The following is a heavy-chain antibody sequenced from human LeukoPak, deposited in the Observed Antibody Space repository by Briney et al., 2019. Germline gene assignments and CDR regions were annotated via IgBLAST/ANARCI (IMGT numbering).Heavy chain of an antibody. CDR1: GFTFDDYA. V-gene: IGHV3-9*01. D-gene: IGHD4-23*01. J-gene: IGHJ4*02. CDR2: ISWNSGSI. CDR3: VKALLHYGGNLDY. Sequence: GGSLRLSCAASGFTFDDYAMHWVRQAPGKGLEWVSGISWNSGSIGYADSVKGRFTISRDNAKNSLYLQMNSLRAEDTALYYCVKALLHYGGNLDYWGQGTLVTVSS.